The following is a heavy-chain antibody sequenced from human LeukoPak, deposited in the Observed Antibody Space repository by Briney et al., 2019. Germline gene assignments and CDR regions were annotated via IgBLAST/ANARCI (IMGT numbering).Heavy chain of an antibody. CDR3: ARRNSGYDPTPDY. CDR2: IYYSGST. J-gene: IGHJ4*02. V-gene: IGHV4-31*03. Sequence: SETLSLTCTVSGGSISSGGYYWSWIRQHPGKGLEWIGYIYYSGSTYYNPSLKSRVTISVDTSKNQFSLKLSSVTAADTAVYYCARRNSGYDPTPDYWGQGTLVTVSS. CDR1: GGSISSGGYY. D-gene: IGHD5-12*01.